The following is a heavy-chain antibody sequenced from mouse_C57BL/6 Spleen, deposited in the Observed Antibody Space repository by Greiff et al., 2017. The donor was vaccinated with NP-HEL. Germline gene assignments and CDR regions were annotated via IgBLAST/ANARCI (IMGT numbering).Heavy chain of an antibody. CDR3: ASLNYGDYFDY. V-gene: IGHV1-80*01. J-gene: IGHJ2*01. D-gene: IGHD1-1*02. Sequence: QVQLQQSGAELVKPGASVKISCKASGYAFSSYWMNWVKQRPGKGLEWIGQIYPGDGDTNYNGKFKGKATLTADKSSSTAYMQRSSLTSEDSAVYFCASLNYGDYFDYWGQGTTLTVSS. CDR1: GYAFSSYW. CDR2: IYPGDGDT.